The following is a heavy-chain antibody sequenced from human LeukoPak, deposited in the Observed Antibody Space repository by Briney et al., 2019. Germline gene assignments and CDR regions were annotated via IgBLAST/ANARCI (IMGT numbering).Heavy chain of an antibody. CDR3: ARQTGSGLFILP. CDR1: GGSISSSSYY. V-gene: IGHV4-39*01. J-gene: IGHJ4*02. CDR2: IYYSGST. Sequence: VKPSETLSLTCTVSGGSISSSSYYWGWIRQPPGKGLEWIGSIYYSGSTYYNPSLKSRVTISVDTSKNQFSLKLSSVTAADTAVYYCARQTGSGLFILPGGQGTLVTVSS. D-gene: IGHD3/OR15-3a*01.